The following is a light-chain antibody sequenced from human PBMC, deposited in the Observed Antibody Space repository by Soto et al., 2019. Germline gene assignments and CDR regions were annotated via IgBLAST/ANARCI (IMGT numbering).Light chain of an antibody. J-gene: IGKJ4*01. CDR2: GTS. CDR3: QQHSSWPRT. Sequence: EVMMTQSPDTLSVSPGERATLSCRASQTVSNFIAWYQQKPGQAPRLLIFGTSNRATGTPARFSGSGSGTDFTLTISSLEPEDFAVYYCQQHSSWPRTFGGGTKVDIK. V-gene: IGKV3-11*01. CDR1: QTVSNF.